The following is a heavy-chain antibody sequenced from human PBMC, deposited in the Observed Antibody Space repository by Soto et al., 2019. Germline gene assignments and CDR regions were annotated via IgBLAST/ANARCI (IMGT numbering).Heavy chain of an antibody. CDR2: ISGDGSST. CDR1: EFTFRSYW. D-gene: IGHD1-26*01. CDR3: ASDRFRGTYYLRGVTYFFEE. V-gene: IGHV3-74*01. Sequence: GGSLRLSCAASEFTFRSYWMRWVRQSPGKGLVWVSRISGDGSSTNYADSVKGRFTISRDNSENTLYLQMNSLRPEDTAVYYCASDRFRGTYYLRGVTYFFEEWGQGAPVTVSS. J-gene: IGHJ4*02.